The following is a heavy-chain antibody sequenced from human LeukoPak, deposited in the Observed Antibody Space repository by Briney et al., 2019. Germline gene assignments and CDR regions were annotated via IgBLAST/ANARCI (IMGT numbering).Heavy chain of an antibody. CDR1: GFTVSSNY. Sequence: GGSLRLSCAASGFTVSSNYMSWVRQAPGKGLEWVSVIYSDGRIHSADSVKGRFTISRDDSKNTLSLQMNSLRAEDTAVYYCARESGYSYGLAGFYDYWGQGTLVTVSS. J-gene: IGHJ4*02. V-gene: IGHV3-53*01. CDR3: ARESGYSYGLAGFYDY. D-gene: IGHD5-18*01. CDR2: IYSDGRI.